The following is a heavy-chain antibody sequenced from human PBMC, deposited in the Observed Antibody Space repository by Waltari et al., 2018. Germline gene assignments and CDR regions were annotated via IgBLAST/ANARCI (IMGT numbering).Heavy chain of an antibody. CDR1: VYTFTSHA. CDR3: ARDPVYSSGWYYFDY. Sequence: HVQLVQSAAEVKKPRASGQVSCKASVYTFTSHAIHWVPQAPAQRLEWMGWINAGNGNTKYSQKFQGRVTSTRDISVSTAYMELSSMRSEDTAVYYCARDPVYSSGWYYFDYWGQGTLVTVSS. CDR2: INAGNGNT. V-gene: IGHV1-3*01. D-gene: IGHD6-19*01. J-gene: IGHJ4*02.